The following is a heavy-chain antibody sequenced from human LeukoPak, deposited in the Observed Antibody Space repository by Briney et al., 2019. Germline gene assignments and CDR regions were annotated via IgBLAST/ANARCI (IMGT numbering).Heavy chain of an antibody. V-gene: IGHV4-30-4*01. CDR3: ARGRSWSFDY. J-gene: IGHJ4*02. CDR1: DGSISSGDYY. CDR2: IYYSGNT. D-gene: IGHD6-13*01. Sequence: SETLSLTCTVSDGSISSGDYYWSWIRQPPGKGLEWIGYIYYSGNTYYNPSLKSRVTISVDTSNNQFSLKLSSVTAADTAVYYCARGRSWSFDYWGQGTLVTVSS.